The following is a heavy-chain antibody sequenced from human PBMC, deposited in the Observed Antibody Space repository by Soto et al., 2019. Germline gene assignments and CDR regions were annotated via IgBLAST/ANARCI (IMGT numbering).Heavy chain of an antibody. D-gene: IGHD3-3*01. CDR2: ISYEGSNK. CDR1: GFTFSRYG. CDR3: AKAAGENVLRFLEWTKGDYYYYGMDV. Sequence: PGGSLRLSSVASGFTFSRYGMHWVRQAPGKGLEWVAVISYEGSNKYYTDSVKGRFTISRATSKTTLYLQMNSLRAEDTAVYYCAKAAGENVLRFLEWTKGDYYYYGMDVWGQGT. V-gene: IGHV3-30*18. J-gene: IGHJ6*02.